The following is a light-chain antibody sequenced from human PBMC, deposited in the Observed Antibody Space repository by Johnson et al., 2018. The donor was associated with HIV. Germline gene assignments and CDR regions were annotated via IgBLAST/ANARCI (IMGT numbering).Light chain of an antibody. J-gene: IGLJ1*01. Sequence: QSVLTQPPSVSAAPGQKVTISCSGSSSNIGNNYVSWYQQLPGTAPKLLLYENNKRPAGIPDRFSGSKSGTSATLGITGLQTGDEADYYCGTWDSSWGVFGTGTKVTVL. CDR2: ENN. CDR3: GTWDSSWGV. V-gene: IGLV1-51*02. CDR1: SSNIGNNY.